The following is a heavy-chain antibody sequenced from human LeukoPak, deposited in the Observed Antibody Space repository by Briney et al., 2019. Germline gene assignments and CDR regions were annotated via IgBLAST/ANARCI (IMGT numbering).Heavy chain of an antibody. CDR1: GFTFSSYW. J-gene: IGHJ4*02. CDR2: INSDGSST. Sequence: PGGSLRLSCAASGFTFSSYWMHWVRQAPGKGLVWVSRINSDGSSTSYTDYVKGRFTISRDNAKNTLYLQMNSLRAEDTAVYYCARSRYSSSWGFDYWGQGTLVTVSS. CDR3: ARSRYSSSWGFDY. V-gene: IGHV3-74*01. D-gene: IGHD6-13*01.